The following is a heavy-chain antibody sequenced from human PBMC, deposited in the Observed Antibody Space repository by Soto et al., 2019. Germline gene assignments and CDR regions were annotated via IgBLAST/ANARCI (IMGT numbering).Heavy chain of an antibody. CDR3: ARDRRTMVRGVMRPYFDY. CDR1: GFTFSSYA. CDR2: ISYDGSNK. V-gene: IGHV3-30-3*01. J-gene: IGHJ4*02. D-gene: IGHD3-10*01. Sequence: QVQLVESGGGVVQPGRSLRLSCAASGFTFSSYAMHWVRQAPGKGLEWVAVISYDGSNKYYADSVKGRFTISRDNSKNTIYLQKNSLRAENTAVYYCARDRRTMVRGVMRPYFDYWGQGTQVTVSS.